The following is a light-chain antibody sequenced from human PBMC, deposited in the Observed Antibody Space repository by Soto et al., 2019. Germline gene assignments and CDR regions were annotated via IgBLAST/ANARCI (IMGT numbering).Light chain of an antibody. J-gene: IGKJ4*01. CDR2: GAS. V-gene: IGKV3-20*01. CDR1: QSVRSSD. Sequence: EIVLTQSPGTLSLSPGERATLSCRARQSVRSSDLAWYQQKLGQAPRLLIYGASSRATCSPDRFSGSGSGTNFTLTISRMEPEEYAGYYCHMYGRPPRVTFGGGTKVEIK. CDR3: HMYGRPPRVT.